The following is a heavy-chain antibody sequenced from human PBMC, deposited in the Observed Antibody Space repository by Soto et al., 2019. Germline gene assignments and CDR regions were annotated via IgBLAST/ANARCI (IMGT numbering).Heavy chain of an antibody. Sequence: SETLSLTCTVSGGSISSGGYYWSWIRQHPGKGLEWIGYIYYSGSTYYNPSLKSRVTISVDTSKNQFSLKLSSVTAADTAVYYCARQRGDYDFWSRYYKAYYFDYCGQGTLVTVSS. J-gene: IGHJ4*02. CDR2: IYYSGST. CDR1: GGSISSGGYY. V-gene: IGHV4-31*03. D-gene: IGHD3-3*01. CDR3: ARQRGDYDFWSRYYKAYYFDY.